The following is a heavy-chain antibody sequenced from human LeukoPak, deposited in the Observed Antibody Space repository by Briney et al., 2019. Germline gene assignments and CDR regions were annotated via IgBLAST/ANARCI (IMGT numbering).Heavy chain of an antibody. J-gene: IGHJ4*02. Sequence: EASVKVSCKASGYTFTSYYMHWVRQAPGQGLEWMGIINPSGGSTSYAQKFQGRVTMTRDTSTSTVYMELSSLRSEDTAVYYCARDRDPKYDSSGYPDYYFDYWGQGTLVTVSS. D-gene: IGHD3-22*01. V-gene: IGHV1-46*01. CDR1: GYTFTSYY. CDR3: ARDRDPKYDSSGYPDYYFDY. CDR2: INPSGGST.